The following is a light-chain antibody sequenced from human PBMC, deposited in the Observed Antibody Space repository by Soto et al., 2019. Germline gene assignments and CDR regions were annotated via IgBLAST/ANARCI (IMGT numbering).Light chain of an antibody. V-gene: IGLV2-23*02. Sequence: QSALTQPASVSGSLGQSITISCTRPSSDVWSFNFVSWYQQHPDKAPQVLIYEVTKRPPGVSNRFSGSKSGNTASLTISGLQADDEADYYCCSDAGSSSYVFGIGTKVTVL. CDR1: SSDVWSFNF. CDR3: CSDAGSSSYV. CDR2: EVT. J-gene: IGLJ1*01.